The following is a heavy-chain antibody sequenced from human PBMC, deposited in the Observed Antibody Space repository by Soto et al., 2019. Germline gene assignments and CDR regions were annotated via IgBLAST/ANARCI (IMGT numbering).Heavy chain of an antibody. CDR1: GLTFTNYW. J-gene: IGHJ4*02. Sequence: EVQLVQSGGGSVQPGGSLRLSCADSGLTFTNYWMHWVRQVPGKGLVWVSRIDGVGAGTSYSDSVRGRFTISRDNAENMLYRHMLSLRAEDTAVYYCTTVYVYWGQGTMVTVSS. D-gene: IGHD3-10*02. CDR2: IDGVGAGT. V-gene: IGHV3-74*01. CDR3: TTVYVY.